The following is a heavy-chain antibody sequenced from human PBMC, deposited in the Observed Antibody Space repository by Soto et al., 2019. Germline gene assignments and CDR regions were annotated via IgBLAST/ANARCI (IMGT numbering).Heavy chain of an antibody. CDR2: TYYRSKWYN. V-gene: IGHV6-1*01. D-gene: IGHD5-12*01. CDR1: GDSVSSNSAA. CDR3: ARAGGGYDRYYYYGMDV. Sequence: TLSLTCAISGDSVSSNSAAWNWIRQSPSRGLEWLGRTYYRSKWYNDYAVSVKSRITINPDTSKNQFSLQLDSVTPEDTAVYYCARAGGGYDRYYYYGMDVWGQGTTVTVSS. J-gene: IGHJ6*02.